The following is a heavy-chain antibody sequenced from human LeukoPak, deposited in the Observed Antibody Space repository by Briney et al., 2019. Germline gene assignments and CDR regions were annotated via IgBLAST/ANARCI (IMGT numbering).Heavy chain of an antibody. CDR3: AREDSSGYYDY. Sequence: ASVTVSCKASGYTFTSYDINWVRQATGQGLEWMGWVNPNSGNTGYAQKFQGRVTITRNTSISTAYMELSSLRSEDTAVYYCAREDSSGYYDYWGQGTLVTVSS. CDR2: VNPNSGNT. J-gene: IGHJ4*02. D-gene: IGHD3-22*01. V-gene: IGHV1-8*03. CDR1: GYTFTSYD.